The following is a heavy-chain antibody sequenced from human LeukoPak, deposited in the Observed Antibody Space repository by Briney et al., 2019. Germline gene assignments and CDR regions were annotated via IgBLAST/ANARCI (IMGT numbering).Heavy chain of an antibody. CDR2: VDPNSGGT. CDR1: GYTFTGNY. J-gene: IGHJ4*02. D-gene: IGHD3-3*01. Sequence: EASVKVSCKASGYTFTGNYIHWMRLAPGRGLEWMGWVDPNSGGTKYAQKFQGRVTMTRDTSISTAYMELSRLKSDDTAVYFCARDRSGYCDYWGQGTQVTVSS. CDR3: ARDRSGYCDY. V-gene: IGHV1-2*02.